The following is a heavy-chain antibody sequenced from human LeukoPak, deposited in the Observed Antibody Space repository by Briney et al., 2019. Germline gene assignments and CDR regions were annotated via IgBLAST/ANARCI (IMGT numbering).Heavy chain of an antibody. CDR2: ISWNSGSI. CDR3: AKDSVVGGSGSYLDV. V-gene: IGHV3-9*01. CDR1: GFTFDDYA. J-gene: IGHJ6*02. D-gene: IGHD3-10*01. Sequence: GGSLRLSCAASGFTFDDYAMHWVRQAPGKGLEWVSGISWNSGSIGYADSVKGRFTISRDNAKNSLYLQMNSLRAEDTALYYCAKDSVVGGSGSYLDVWGQGTTVTVSS.